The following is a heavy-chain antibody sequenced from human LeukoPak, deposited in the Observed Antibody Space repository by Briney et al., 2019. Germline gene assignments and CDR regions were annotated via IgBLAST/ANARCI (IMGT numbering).Heavy chain of an antibody. Sequence: SETLSLTCTVSGGSISSSSYYWGWLRQPPGTGLEWIGSIYYSGSTYYNPSLKSRVTISVDRSKNQFSLKLSSVTAADTAVYYCARVSSGSYYDWYFDLWGRGTLVTVSS. V-gene: IGHV4-39*07. J-gene: IGHJ2*01. CDR3: ARVSSGSYYDWYFDL. CDR2: IYYSGST. CDR1: GGSISSSSYY. D-gene: IGHD1-26*01.